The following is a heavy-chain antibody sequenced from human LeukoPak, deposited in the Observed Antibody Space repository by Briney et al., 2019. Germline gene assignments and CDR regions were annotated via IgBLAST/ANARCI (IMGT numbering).Heavy chain of an antibody. V-gene: IGHV1-46*01. J-gene: IGHJ6*02. CDR1: GYTFTSYY. Sequence: ASVKVSCKASGYTFTSYYMHWVRQAPGQGLEWMGIINPSGGSTSYAQKFQGRVTMTRDTSTSTVYMELSSLRSEDTAVYYCARRSVVAATQYYYYGMDVWGQGTTVTVSS. CDR2: INPSGGST. CDR3: ARRSVVAATQYYYYGMDV. D-gene: IGHD2-15*01.